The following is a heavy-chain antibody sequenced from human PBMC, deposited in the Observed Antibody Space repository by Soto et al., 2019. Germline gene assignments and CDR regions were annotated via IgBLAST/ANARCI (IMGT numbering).Heavy chain of an antibody. V-gene: IGHV2-5*02. CDR1: GFSLSTSGEG. D-gene: IGHD6-19*01. J-gene: IGHJ5*02. CDR2: IYWDDDK. CDR3: AHRFSLTGGWAFDP. Sequence: QITLKESGPTLVKPTQTLTLTCTFSGFSLSTSGEGVGWIRQPPGKTLEWLALIYWDDDKRYSPSLKSRLTITKDTSKNQVVLTMSNMDPVDTATYYCAHRFSLTGGWAFDPWGQGTLVTVSS.